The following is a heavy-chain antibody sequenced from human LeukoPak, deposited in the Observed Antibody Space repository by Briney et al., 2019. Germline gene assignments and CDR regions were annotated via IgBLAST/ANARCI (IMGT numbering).Heavy chain of an antibody. D-gene: IGHD2-2*03. Sequence: SETLSLTCTVSSGSISTSNYYWGWVRQPPGKALEWIGNIFYSGSTYYSPSPKSRVTISVDTSKNQFSLKLSSVTAADTAVYYCARLLRVGYCSTTTCNWFDPWGQGTLVTVSS. J-gene: IGHJ5*02. V-gene: IGHV4-39*07. CDR3: ARLLRVGYCSTTTCNWFDP. CDR2: IFYSGST. CDR1: SGSISTSNYY.